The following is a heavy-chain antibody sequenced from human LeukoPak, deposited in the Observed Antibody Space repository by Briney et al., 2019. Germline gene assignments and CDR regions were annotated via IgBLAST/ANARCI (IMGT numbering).Heavy chain of an antibody. J-gene: IGHJ4*02. D-gene: IGHD3-22*01. CDR3: ARNYYDSSGYFSSYFDY. CDR2: IYHSGST. CDR1: GGSISSGGYS. V-gene: IGHV4-30-2*01. Sequence: PSQTLSLTCAVSGGSISSGGYSWSWIRQPPGKGLEWIGYIYHSGSTYYNPSLRSRVTISVDRSKNQFSLKLSSVTAADTAMYYCARNYYDSSGYFSSYFDYWGQGTLVTVS.